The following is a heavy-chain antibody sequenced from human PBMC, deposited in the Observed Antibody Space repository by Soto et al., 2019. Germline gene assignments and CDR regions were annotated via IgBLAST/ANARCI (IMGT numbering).Heavy chain of an antibody. CDR2: IKSKTDGGTT. J-gene: IGHJ4*02. CDR1: GFTFSNAW. CDR3: TTELRGITILFDY. V-gene: IGHV3-15*07. Sequence: PGGSLRLSCAASGFTFSNAWMNWVRQAPGKGLEWVGRIKSKTDGGTTDYAAPVKGRFTISRDDSKNTLYLQMNSLKTEDTAVYYCTTELRGITILFDYWGQGTLVTVSS. D-gene: IGHD3-3*01.